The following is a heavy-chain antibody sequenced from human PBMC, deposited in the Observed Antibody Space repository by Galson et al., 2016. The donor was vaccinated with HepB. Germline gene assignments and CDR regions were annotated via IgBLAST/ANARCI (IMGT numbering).Heavy chain of an antibody. V-gene: IGHV4-39*01. D-gene: IGHD5-18*01. Sequence: LSLTCSVSGGSVSSSSYYWGWIRQPPGKGLEWIGSIYYSGSTYYNPSLKSQAIISVDKSKNLFSLKLTSVIAADTAVYYCSSPEGQLWKPLDFWGHGTLVTVSS. J-gene: IGHJ4*01. CDR1: GGSVSSSSYY. CDR2: IYYSGST. CDR3: SSPEGQLWKPLDF.